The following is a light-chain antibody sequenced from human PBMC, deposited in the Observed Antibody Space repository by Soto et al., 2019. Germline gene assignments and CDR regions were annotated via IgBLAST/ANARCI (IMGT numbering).Light chain of an antibody. J-gene: IGLJ2*01. V-gene: IGLV2-8*01. CDR3: SSYGGSDNLI. CDR2: EVR. CDR1: SNDLGGYNY. Sequence: QSALTQPPSASGSPGQSVTISCTGSSNDLGGYNYVSWYQHHPGKAPKLIIYEVRERPSGVPDRFSGSKSGNTASLTGSGLQAEDEADYYCSSYGGSDNLIFGGGTKVTVL.